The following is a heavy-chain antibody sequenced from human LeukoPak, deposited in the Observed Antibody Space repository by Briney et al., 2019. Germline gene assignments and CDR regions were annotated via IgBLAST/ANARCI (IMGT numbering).Heavy chain of an antibody. J-gene: IGHJ5*02. Sequence: GALRLSCAASGFTFSSYAMHWVRQAPGKGLEWVAVISYDGSNKYYADSVKGRFTISRDNAKNSLYLQMNSLRAEDTAVYYCARDGGVVVPAAGFDPWGQGTLVTVSS. CDR1: GFTFSSYA. CDR3: ARDGGVVVPAAGFDP. D-gene: IGHD2-2*01. CDR2: ISYDGSNK. V-gene: IGHV3-30-3*01.